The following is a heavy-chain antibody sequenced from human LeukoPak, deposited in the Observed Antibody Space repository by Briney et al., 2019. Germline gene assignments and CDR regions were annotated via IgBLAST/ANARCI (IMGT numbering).Heavy chain of an antibody. J-gene: IGHJ4*02. D-gene: IGHD2-15*01. CDR2: INPTSGGA. CDR3: ARDLAADYGDY. V-gene: IGHV1-2*02. Sequence: WMGWINPTSGGADYAQKFQGRVTMTRDTSISTAYMELSRLTSDDTAVYYCARDLAADYGDYWGQGTLVTVSS.